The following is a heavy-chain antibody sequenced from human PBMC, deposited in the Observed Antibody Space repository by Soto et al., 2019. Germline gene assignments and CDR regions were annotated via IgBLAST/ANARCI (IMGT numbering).Heavy chain of an antibody. CDR2: IYYSGST. J-gene: IGHJ6*02. CDR1: GGSISSGDYY. CDR3: AGVGSGSYYNYYYYGMDV. D-gene: IGHD3-10*01. Sequence: KPSETLSLTCTVSGGSISSGDYYWSWVRQPPGKGLEWIGYIYYSGSTYYNPSLKSRVTISVDTSKNQFSLKLSSVTAADTAVYYCAGVGSGSYYNYYYYGMDVWGQGTPVTDS. V-gene: IGHV4-30-4*01.